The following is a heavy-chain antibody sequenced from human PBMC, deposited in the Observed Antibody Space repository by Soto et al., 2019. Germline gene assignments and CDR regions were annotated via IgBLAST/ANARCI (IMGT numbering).Heavy chain of an antibody. Sequence: PGGSLRLSCAASGFTFSSYGMHWVRQAPGKGLEWVAVISYDGSNKYYADSVKGRFTISRDNSKNTLYLQMNSLRAEDTAVYYCAKDLTRGYYDSSGYYYEEFSAFDYWGQGTLVTVSS. CDR3: AKDLTRGYYDSSGYYYEEFSAFDY. J-gene: IGHJ4*02. V-gene: IGHV3-30*18. D-gene: IGHD3-22*01. CDR2: ISYDGSNK. CDR1: GFTFSSYG.